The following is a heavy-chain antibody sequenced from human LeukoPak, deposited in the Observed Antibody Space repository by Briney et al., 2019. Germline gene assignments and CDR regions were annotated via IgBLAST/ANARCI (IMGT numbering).Heavy chain of an antibody. J-gene: IGHJ4*02. CDR2: ISHDGTYK. CDR1: GFTFSTYG. D-gene: IGHD5-24*01. Sequence: GGSLRLSCAASGFTFSTYGMHWVRQAPGKGLVWVAVISHDGTYKYYADSVKGRFTISRDNSKNTLYLQMNSLRAEDTAVYYCAKVDGNGYQWEVDYWGQGTLVAVSS. CDR3: AKVDGNGYQWEVDY. V-gene: IGHV3-30*18.